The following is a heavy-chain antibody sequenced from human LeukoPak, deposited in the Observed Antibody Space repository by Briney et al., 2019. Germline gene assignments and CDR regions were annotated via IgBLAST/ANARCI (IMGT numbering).Heavy chain of an antibody. CDR2: IYYSGST. CDR3: ARHDPNYDFWSGPQSHAFDI. D-gene: IGHD3-3*01. CDR1: GGSISSSSYY. J-gene: IGHJ3*02. V-gene: IGHV4-39*01. Sequence: KPSETLSLTCTVSGGSISSSSYYWGWIRHPPGKELEWIGSIYYSGSTYYNPSLKSRVTISVDTSKNQFSLKLSSVTAADTAVYYCARHDPNYDFWSGPQSHAFDIWGQGTMVTVSS.